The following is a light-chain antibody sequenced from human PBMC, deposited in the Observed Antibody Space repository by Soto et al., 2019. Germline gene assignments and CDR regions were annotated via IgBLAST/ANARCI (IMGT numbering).Light chain of an antibody. V-gene: IGKV1-39*01. J-gene: IGKJ2*01. Sequence: DIQMTQSPSSLSASVGDTVTIACRASQSISTYLNWYQQKPGKAPRLLIYAASDLQTGVPSRFSGSGSGTDFTLTISSLQPEDFATYYCHQCSSPPPYTFGQGTKLEMK. CDR3: HQCSSPPPYT. CDR1: QSISTY. CDR2: AAS.